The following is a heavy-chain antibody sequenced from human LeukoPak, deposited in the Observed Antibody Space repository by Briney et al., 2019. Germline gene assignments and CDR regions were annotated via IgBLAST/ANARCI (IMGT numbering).Heavy chain of an antibody. D-gene: IGHD6-19*01. CDR3: ARDIHRQWLTHFDY. V-gene: IGHV4-59*01. Sequence: SETLSLTCTVSGGSIRSYYWSWIRQPPGKGLEWIGYISYSGSTNYNPSLNSRVTISVDPSKNQFSLKLSSVTAADMAVYYCARDIHRQWLTHFDYWGQGTLVTVSS. CDR1: GGSIRSYY. CDR2: ISYSGST. J-gene: IGHJ4*02.